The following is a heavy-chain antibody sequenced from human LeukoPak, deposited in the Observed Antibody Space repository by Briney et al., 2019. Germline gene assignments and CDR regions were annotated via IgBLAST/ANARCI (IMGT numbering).Heavy chain of an antibody. CDR1: GGTFSSYA. CDR2: IIPILGIA. D-gene: IGHD3-3*01. Sequence: SVKVSCKAFGGTFSSYAISWVRQAPGQGLEWMGRIIPILGIANYAQKFQGRVTITADKSTSTAYMELSSLRSEDTAVYYCASSLLDVLRFLEWFMDVWGQGTTVTVSS. J-gene: IGHJ6*02. V-gene: IGHV1-69*04. CDR3: ASSLLDVLRFLEWFMDV.